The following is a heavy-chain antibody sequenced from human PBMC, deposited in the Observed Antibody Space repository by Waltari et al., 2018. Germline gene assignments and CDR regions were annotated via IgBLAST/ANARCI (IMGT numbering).Heavy chain of an antibody. D-gene: IGHD3-10*01. CDR2: SNHSGST. J-gene: IGHJ4*02. Sequence: QVQLQQWGAGLLKPSETLSLTCAVYGGSFSGYYWSWIRQPPGKGLEWIGESNHSGSTNYNPSLKSRVTISVDTSKNQFALKLSSVTAADTAVYYCARASLLWFGEFLDYWGQGTLVTVSS. V-gene: IGHV4-34*01. CDR1: GGSFSGYY. CDR3: ARASLLWFGEFLDY.